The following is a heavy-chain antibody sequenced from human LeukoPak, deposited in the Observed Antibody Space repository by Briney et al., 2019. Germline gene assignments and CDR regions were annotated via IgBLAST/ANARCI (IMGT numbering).Heavy chain of an antibody. V-gene: IGHV3-53*01. CDR2: IYSGGST. D-gene: IGHD3-10*01. CDR1: GFNVSSNY. Sequence: QAGGSLRLSCAASGFNVSSNYMSWVRQAPGEGLEWVSVIYSGGSTYYADSVKGRFTISRDNSKNTLYLQMNSLRAEDTAVYYCARVLEYYSDYWGQGTLVTVSS. CDR3: ARVLEYYSDY. J-gene: IGHJ4*02.